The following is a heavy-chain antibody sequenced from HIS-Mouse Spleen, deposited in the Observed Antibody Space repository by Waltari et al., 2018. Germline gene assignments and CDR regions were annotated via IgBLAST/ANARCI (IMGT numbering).Heavy chain of an antibody. V-gene: IGHV4-39*07. CDR2: IYYSGST. CDR1: GGAISSSRYY. CDR3: AREIPYSSSWYDWYFDL. Sequence: QLQLQESGPGLVKPSATLALTCTVSGGAISSSRYYWGWIRPPPGKGLEWIRSIYYSGSTYYNPSLKSRVTISVDTSKNQFSLKLSSVTAADTAVYYCAREIPYSSSWYDWYFDLWGRGTLVTVSS. D-gene: IGHD6-13*01. J-gene: IGHJ2*01.